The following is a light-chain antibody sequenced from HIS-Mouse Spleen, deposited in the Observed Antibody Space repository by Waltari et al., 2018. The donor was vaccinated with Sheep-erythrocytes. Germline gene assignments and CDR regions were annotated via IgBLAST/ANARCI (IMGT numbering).Light chain of an antibody. Sequence: SYELTQPPSVSVSPGQTARFPCAGDALPKKYTYWYQQKSGRAPVLVIYEDSKRPSGIPERFSGSSSGTMATLTISGAQVEDEADYYCYSTDSSGNGVFGGGTKLTVL. CDR1: ALPKKY. V-gene: IGLV3-10*01. J-gene: IGLJ2*01. CDR2: EDS. CDR3: YSTDSSGNGV.